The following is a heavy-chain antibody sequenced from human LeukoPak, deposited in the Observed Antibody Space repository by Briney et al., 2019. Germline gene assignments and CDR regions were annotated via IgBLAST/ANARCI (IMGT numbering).Heavy chain of an antibody. V-gene: IGHV4-59*01. CDR2: ICYSGST. Sequence: SETLSLTCTVSGGSISSYYWSWIRQPPGKGLEWIGYICYSGSTNYNPSLKSRVTISVDTSKNQFSLKLSSVTAADTAVYYCARGRDYDFWSGGAFDYWGQGTLVTVSS. J-gene: IGHJ4*02. D-gene: IGHD3-3*01. CDR1: GGSISSYY. CDR3: ARGRDYDFWSGGAFDY.